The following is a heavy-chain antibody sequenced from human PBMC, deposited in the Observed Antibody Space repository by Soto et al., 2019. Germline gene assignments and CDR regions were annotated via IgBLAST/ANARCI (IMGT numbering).Heavy chain of an antibody. CDR2: IWYDGSNK. CDR1: GFTFSSYG. V-gene: IGHV3-33*01. Sequence: QVQLVESGGGVVQPGRSLRLSCAASGFTFSSYGMHWVRQAPGKGLEWVAVIWYDGSNKYYADSVKGRFTISRDNSKNTLYRQMNSLRVEDTAVYYCARSGSNYGGNSFFDYWGQGTLVTVSS. CDR3: ARSGSNYGGNSFFDY. D-gene: IGHD4-17*01. J-gene: IGHJ4*02.